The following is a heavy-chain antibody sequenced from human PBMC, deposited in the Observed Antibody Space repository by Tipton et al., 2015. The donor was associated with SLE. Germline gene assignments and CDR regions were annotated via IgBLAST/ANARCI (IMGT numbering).Heavy chain of an antibody. Sequence: TLSLTCTVSGGSISSYNYFWSWVRQLPGKGLEWISYIHYTGSAFYNPSLESRLITSIDISKNQFSLKLHSLSAADTAVYYCGGGNYFDYYMDVWGKGTTVTVSS. CDR1: GGSISSYNYF. J-gene: IGHJ6*03. CDR3: GGGNYFDYYMDV. D-gene: IGHD3-22*01. V-gene: IGHV4-31*03. CDR2: IHYTGSA.